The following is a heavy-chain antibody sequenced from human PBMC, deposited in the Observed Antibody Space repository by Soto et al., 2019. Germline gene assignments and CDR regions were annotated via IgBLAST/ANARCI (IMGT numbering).Heavy chain of an antibody. CDR1: RFTFSTYE. D-gene: IGHD5-12*01. J-gene: IGHJ4*02. CDR2: ISSSGSTV. CDR3: VRYCTTTLCNGVATRTFDY. Sequence: GGSLRLSCAASRFTFSTYEMHWVRQAPGKGLEWVSCISSSGSTVYYADSVKGRFTISRDNTRNSLYLQMNSLRDEDTALYYCVRYCTTTLCNGVATRTFDYWGQGTLVTVSS. V-gene: IGHV3-48*03.